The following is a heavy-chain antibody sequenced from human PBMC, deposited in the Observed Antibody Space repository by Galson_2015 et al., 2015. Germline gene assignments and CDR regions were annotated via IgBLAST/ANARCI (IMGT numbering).Heavy chain of an antibody. CDR2: ISSGIYI. V-gene: IGHV3-21*01. CDR1: GFTFSSYS. Sequence: SLRLSCAASGFTFSSYSMNWVRQAPGKGLEWVSSISSGIYIYYADSVKGRFTISRDNAENSLYLQMNSLRAEDTAIYYCARDTTMAHFDSWGQGTLVTVSS. D-gene: IGHD5-18*01. CDR3: ARDTTMAHFDS. J-gene: IGHJ4*02.